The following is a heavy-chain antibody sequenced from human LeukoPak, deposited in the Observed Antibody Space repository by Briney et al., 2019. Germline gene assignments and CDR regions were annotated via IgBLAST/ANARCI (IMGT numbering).Heavy chain of an antibody. CDR2: ISSSSSTI. CDR3: ARARVSPAVASKGYYYYMDV. J-gene: IGHJ6*03. CDR1: GFTFSSYW. V-gene: IGHV3-48*01. Sequence: GGSLRLSCAASGFTFSSYWMSWVRQAPGKGLEWVSYISSSSSTIYCADSVKGRFTISRDNAKNSLYLQMNSLRAEDTAVYYCARARVSPAVASKGYYYYMDVWAKGTTVTVSS. D-gene: IGHD2-2*01.